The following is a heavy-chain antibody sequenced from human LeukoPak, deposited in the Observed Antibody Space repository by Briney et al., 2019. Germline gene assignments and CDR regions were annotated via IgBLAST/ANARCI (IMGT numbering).Heavy chain of an antibody. D-gene: IGHD3-22*01. CDR3: ARDCRGSFYYCPDCFDP. CDR2: ISANNGNT. J-gene: IGHJ5*02. CDR1: GGTFSSYA. V-gene: IGHV1-18*01. Sequence: GASVKVSCKASGGTFSSYAMSWVRQAPGKGLEGMGWISANNGNTNYAEKVKGRVTITRDKSKNTDYMEMKSLTSDDTAVYYFARDCRGSFYYCPDCFDPCGQGTLVTVSS.